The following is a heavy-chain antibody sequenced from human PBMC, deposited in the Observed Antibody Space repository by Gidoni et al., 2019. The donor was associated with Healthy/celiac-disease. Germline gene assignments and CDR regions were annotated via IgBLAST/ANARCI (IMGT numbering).Heavy chain of an antibody. CDR1: VFPFRSYS. CDR3: AREGIQLLIDAFDI. V-gene: IGHV3-21*01. Sequence: EVQLVESGGGLVQPGGSLRISCAASVFPFRSYSMNWVRQAPGKGLEWVSSISSSSSYIYYADSVKGRFTISRDNAKNSLYLQMNSLRAEDTAVYYCAREGIQLLIDAFDIWGQGTMVTVSS. J-gene: IGHJ3*02. CDR2: ISSSSSYI. D-gene: IGHD5-18*01.